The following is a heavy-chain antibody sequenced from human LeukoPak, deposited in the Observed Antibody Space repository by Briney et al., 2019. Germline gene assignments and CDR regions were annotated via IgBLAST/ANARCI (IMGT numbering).Heavy chain of an antibody. J-gene: IGHJ4*02. CDR2: ISYDGSNK. CDR1: GFTFSSYG. D-gene: IGHD3-22*01. CDR3: AKGPNYYDSSGYYYF. Sequence: QPGRSLRLSCAASGFTFSSYGMHWVRQAPGKGLEWVAVISYDGSNKYYADSVKGRFTISRDNSKNTLYLQMNSLRAEDTAVYYCAKGPNYYDSSGYYYFWGQGTLVTVSS. V-gene: IGHV3-30*18.